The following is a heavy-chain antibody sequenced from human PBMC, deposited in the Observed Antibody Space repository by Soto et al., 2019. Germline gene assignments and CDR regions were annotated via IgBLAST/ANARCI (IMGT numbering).Heavy chain of an antibody. CDR3: AKVSLRAAGTDY. J-gene: IGHJ4*02. CDR2: ISYDGSNK. V-gene: IGHV3-30*18. Sequence: GGSLRLSCAASGFTFSSYGMHWVRQAPGKGLEWVAVISYDGSNKYHADSVKGRFTISRDNSKNTLYLQMNSLRAEDTAVYYCAKVSLRAAGTDYWGQGTLVTVPS. D-gene: IGHD6-13*01. CDR1: GFTFSSYG.